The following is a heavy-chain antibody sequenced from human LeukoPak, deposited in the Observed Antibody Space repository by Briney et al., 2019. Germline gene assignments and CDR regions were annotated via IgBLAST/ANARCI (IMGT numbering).Heavy chain of an antibody. CDR1: GGTFTSYG. CDR2: ISAYNGNT. CDR3: ARGSGGVGACVDFDY. V-gene: IGHV1-18*01. J-gene: IGHJ4*02. Sequence: ASVKVSCKASGGTFTSYGISWVRQAPGQGLEWMGWISAYNGNTNYAQKLQGRVTMTTDTSTSTAYMELRSLRSDDTAVYYCARGSGGVGACVDFDYWGQGTLVTVSS. D-gene: IGHD1-26*01.